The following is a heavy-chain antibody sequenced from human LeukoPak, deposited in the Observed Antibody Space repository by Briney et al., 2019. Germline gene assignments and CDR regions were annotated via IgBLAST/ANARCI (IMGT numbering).Heavy chain of an antibody. CDR1: GFTFSSYA. Sequence: GGSLRLSCAASGFTFSSYAMSWVRQAPGRGLEWVSAISGSGGSTYYADSVKGRFTISRDNSKNTLYLQMNSLRAEDTAVYYCAKEGRYNWNDGVSGYFDYWGQGTLVTVSS. J-gene: IGHJ4*02. CDR2: ISGSGGST. D-gene: IGHD1-20*01. V-gene: IGHV3-23*01. CDR3: AKEGRYNWNDGVSGYFDY.